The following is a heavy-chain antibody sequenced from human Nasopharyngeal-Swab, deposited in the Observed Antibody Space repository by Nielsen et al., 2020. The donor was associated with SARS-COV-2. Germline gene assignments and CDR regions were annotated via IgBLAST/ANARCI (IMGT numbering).Heavy chain of an antibody. Sequence: WVRQAPGQGLEWMGRIIPILGIANYAQKFQGRVTITADKSTNTAYMELSSLRSEDTAVYYCARRKMAVAGTWWFDPRGQGTLVTVSS. J-gene: IGHJ5*02. CDR3: ARRKMAVAGTWWFDP. V-gene: IGHV1-69*02. CDR2: IIPILGIA. D-gene: IGHD6-19*01.